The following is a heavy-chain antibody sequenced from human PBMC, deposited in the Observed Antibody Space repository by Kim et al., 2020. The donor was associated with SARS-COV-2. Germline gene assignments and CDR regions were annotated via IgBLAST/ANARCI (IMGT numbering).Heavy chain of an antibody. J-gene: IGHJ6*02. CDR3: AAVVYCGGGSCYYYGMDV. Sequence: SETLSLTCAVYGVSFSGYYWLWIGQPPGKGLEWIGEINHGGSTNYNPSLKSRVTISVDTTKNQFSVKLISVTAADTAVYYCAAVVYCGGGSCYYYGMDVWGQGTTVTVS. D-gene: IGHD2-15*01. CDR2: INHGGST. V-gene: IGHV4-34*01. CDR1: GVSFSGYY.